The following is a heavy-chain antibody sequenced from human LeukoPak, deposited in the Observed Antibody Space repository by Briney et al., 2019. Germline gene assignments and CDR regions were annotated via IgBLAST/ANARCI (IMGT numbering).Heavy chain of an antibody. CDR3: ASSRGYDAFDI. V-gene: IGHV3-21*06. J-gene: IGHJ3*02. Sequence: GGSLRLSCVASGFTFSSYSMKWVRQAPGKGLEWVSSIRSSSSYIYYADSVKGRFTISRDNAKNSLYLQMNSLRAEDTAVYYCASSRGYDAFDIWGQGTMVTVSS. CDR2: IRSSSSYI. D-gene: IGHD3-10*01. CDR1: GFTFSSYS.